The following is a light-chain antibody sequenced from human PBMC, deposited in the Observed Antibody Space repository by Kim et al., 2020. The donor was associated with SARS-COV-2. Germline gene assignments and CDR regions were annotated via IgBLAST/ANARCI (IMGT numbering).Light chain of an antibody. CDR1: QSVSSTY. Sequence: SPGERATRSCRASQSVSSTYLAWYQQKPGQTPRLLIYGASSRATGIPDRFSGSGSGTDFTLTISRLEPEDFAVYYCQHYGDSLFTFGPGTKVDIK. CDR3: QHYGDSLFT. J-gene: IGKJ3*01. CDR2: GAS. V-gene: IGKV3-20*01.